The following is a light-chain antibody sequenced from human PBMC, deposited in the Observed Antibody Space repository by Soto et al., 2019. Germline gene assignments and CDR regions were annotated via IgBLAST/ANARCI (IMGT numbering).Light chain of an antibody. CDR1: HSVSSW. CDR2: GAS. Sequence: DIQMTQSPSSVSASVGDRVTISCRASHSVSSWLAWYQQKPGKAPKLLIYGASSLQSGVPPRFSGSGSGTDFTLTIDGLQPDDFAIYYCHQGNSFPQTFGQGTRLEI. CDR3: HQGNSFPQT. V-gene: IGKV1D-12*01. J-gene: IGKJ5*01.